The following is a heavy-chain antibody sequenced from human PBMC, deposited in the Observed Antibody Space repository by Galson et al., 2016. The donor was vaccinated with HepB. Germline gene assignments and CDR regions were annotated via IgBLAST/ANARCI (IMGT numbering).Heavy chain of an antibody. D-gene: IGHD3-9*01. Sequence: SLRLSCAASGFTFSSYAMSWVRQAPGKGLEWVSVISNSGGSTYYADSVKGRFTISRDNSKSTLYLQMNSLRVEDTAMYYCARDSPIWDWGQGTLVTVSS. J-gene: IGHJ4*02. CDR1: GFTFSSYA. CDR2: ISNSGGST. V-gene: IGHV3-23*01. CDR3: ARDSPIWD.